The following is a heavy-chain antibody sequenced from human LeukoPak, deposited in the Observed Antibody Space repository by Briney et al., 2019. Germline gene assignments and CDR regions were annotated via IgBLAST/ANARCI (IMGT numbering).Heavy chain of an antibody. CDR1: GGSISSYY. Sequence: SETLSLTCTVSGGSISSYYWSWIRQPPGKGLEWIGYIYYSGSTNYNPSLKSRVTISVDTSKNQFSLKLSSVTAADTAVYYCARGGVIWSWGYWGRGTLVTVSS. J-gene: IGHJ4*02. V-gene: IGHV4-59*08. D-gene: IGHD3-16*01. CDR2: IYYSGST. CDR3: ARGGVIWSWGY.